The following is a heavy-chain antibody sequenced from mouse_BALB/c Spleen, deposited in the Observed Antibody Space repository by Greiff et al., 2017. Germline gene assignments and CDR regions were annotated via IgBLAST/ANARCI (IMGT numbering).Heavy chain of an antibody. CDR3: ARWPNTGTWAMDY. CDR1: GFTFSSFG. Sequence: EVKLMESGGGLVQPGGSLKLSCAASGFTFSSFGMDWVRQAPEKGLEWVAYISSGGSTIYYADTVKGRFTISRDNPKNTLFLQMTSLRSEDTAMYYCARWPNTGTWAMDYWGQGTSVTVSS. D-gene: IGHD1-2*01. V-gene: IGHV5-17*02. J-gene: IGHJ4*01. CDR2: ISSGGSTI.